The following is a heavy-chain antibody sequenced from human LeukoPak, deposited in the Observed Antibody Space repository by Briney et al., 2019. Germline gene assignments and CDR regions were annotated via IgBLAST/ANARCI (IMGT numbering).Heavy chain of an antibody. CDR3: ARAPLLWFGENQVGSHHQDYYYYYMDV. CDR1: GGSISSGGYY. V-gene: IGHV4-31*01. Sequence: SETLSLTCTVSGGSISSGGYYWSWIRQHPGKGLEWIGYIYYSGSTYYNPSLKSPVTISVDASKNQFSLKLSSVTAADTAVYYCARAPLLWFGENQVGSHHQDYYYYYMDVWGKGTTVTVSS. J-gene: IGHJ6*03. CDR2: IYYSGST. D-gene: IGHD3-10*01.